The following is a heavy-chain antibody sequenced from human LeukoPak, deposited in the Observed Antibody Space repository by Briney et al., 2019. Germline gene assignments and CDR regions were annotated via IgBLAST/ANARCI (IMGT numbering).Heavy chain of an antibody. CDR1: GFTVSNNY. CDR3: AKEAGTGWFGP. V-gene: IGHV3-53*01. Sequence: GGSLRLSCAASGFTVSNNYMSWVRQAPGKGLEWVSVIYSGGTTYYADSVKGRFTISRDNSKNTLYLQMNSLRAEDTAVYYCAKEAGTGWFGPWGQGTLVTVSS. J-gene: IGHJ5*02. CDR2: IYSGGTT. D-gene: IGHD6-13*01.